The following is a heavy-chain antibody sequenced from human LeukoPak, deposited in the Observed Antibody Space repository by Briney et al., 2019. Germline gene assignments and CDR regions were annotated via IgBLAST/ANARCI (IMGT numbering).Heavy chain of an antibody. D-gene: IGHD4-17*01. CDR1: GGFISSGGYY. J-gene: IGHJ4*02. CDR3: ARVLEIGDYVDY. V-gene: IGHV4-31*03. CDR2: IYYSGSA. Sequence: SETLSLTCTVSGGFISSGGYYWSWIRQHPGKGLEWIGYIYYSGSAYYNPSLKSRVTISVDTSKNQFSLKLSSVTAADTAVYYCARVLEIGDYVDYWGQGTLVTVSS.